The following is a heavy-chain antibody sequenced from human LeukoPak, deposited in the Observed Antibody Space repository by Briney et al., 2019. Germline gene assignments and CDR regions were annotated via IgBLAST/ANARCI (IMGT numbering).Heavy chain of an antibody. CDR3: ARGRDGYNPTADY. D-gene: IGHD5-24*01. CDR2: ISAYNGNT. Sequence: GASVKVSCKASGYTSTNYGISWVRQAPGQGLEWMGWISAYNGNTNYAQKLQGRVTMTTDTSTSTGYMELRSLRSGDTAVYYCARGRDGYNPTADYWGQGTLVTVSS. V-gene: IGHV1-18*01. CDR1: GYTSTNYG. J-gene: IGHJ4*02.